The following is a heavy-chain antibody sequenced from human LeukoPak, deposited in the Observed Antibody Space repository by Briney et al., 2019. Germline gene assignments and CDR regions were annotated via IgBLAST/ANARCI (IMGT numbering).Heavy chain of an antibody. CDR2: IYYSGST. Sequence: SQTLSLTCNVSGGSISSGDYYWSWLHQPPGTGLEWIGYIYYSGSTYYNPSLKSRVTISVDTSKNQFSLKLSSVTAADTAVYYCARVGVGATRIFDYWGQGTLVTVSS. V-gene: IGHV4-30-4*01. CDR1: GGSISSGDYY. D-gene: IGHD1-26*01. J-gene: IGHJ4*02. CDR3: ARVGVGATRIFDY.